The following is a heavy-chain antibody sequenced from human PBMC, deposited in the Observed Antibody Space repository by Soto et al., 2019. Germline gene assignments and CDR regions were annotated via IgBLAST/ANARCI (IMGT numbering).Heavy chain of an antibody. CDR2: IYSDGTT. Sequence: SETLSLTCIVSGGSISGYYWSWIRQPAGKELEWIGRIYSDGTTNYNPSLKGRGTMSVDTSKKQISLKLTSVTAADTAMYYCARDRGYRSGSFGSWGQGVLVTVSS. J-gene: IGHJ5*02. D-gene: IGHD5-18*01. CDR1: GGSISGYY. CDR3: ARDRGYRSGSFGS. V-gene: IGHV4-4*07.